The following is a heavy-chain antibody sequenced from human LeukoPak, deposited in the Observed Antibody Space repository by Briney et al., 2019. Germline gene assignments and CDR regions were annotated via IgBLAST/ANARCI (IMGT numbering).Heavy chain of an antibody. CDR2: ISGSGGTT. CDR3: AKEEGYIYGLLDY. V-gene: IGHV3-23*01. Sequence: GGSLRLSCAASGFTFSNYAMSWVRQAPGKGREWVSSISGSGGTTYYADSVKGRFTISRDNSKNTLYLQMNSLRAEDTAVYYCAKEEGYIYGLLDYWGQGTLVTVSS. J-gene: IGHJ4*02. CDR1: GFTFSNYA. D-gene: IGHD5-18*01.